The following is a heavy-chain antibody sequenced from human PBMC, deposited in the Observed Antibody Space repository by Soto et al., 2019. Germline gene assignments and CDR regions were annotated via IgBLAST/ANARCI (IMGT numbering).Heavy chain of an antibody. CDR1: GFILSNYT. J-gene: IGHJ3*01. D-gene: IGHD2-15*01. Sequence: EVQLVESGRGLVKPGGSLRLSCAGSGFILSNYTMNWVRQAPGKGLEWVSSISGSSTYIYYADSVKGRFTISRDNAKNSLYMQMNSLRVDDTAVYYCARDRCSGGSCYRTYAFDLWGRGTLVTVSS. V-gene: IGHV3-21*06. CDR2: ISGSSTYI. CDR3: ARDRCSGGSCYRTYAFDL.